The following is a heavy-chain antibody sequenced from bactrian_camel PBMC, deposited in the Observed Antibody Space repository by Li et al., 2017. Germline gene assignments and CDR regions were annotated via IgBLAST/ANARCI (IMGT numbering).Heavy chain of an antibody. CDR3: AADEMTGLRGRCPRNLAPPLFGF. V-gene: IGHV3S54*01. J-gene: IGHJ6*01. CDR1: RYRYSIRC. D-gene: IGHD1*01. Sequence: HVQLVESGGGSVQAGGSLRLSCVVSRYRYSIRCMGWFRQAPGKEREGVALIYTGGGSTYYADSVKGRFTISQDSAKNTLYLQMNSLKPEDTAMYYCAADEMTGLRGRCPRNLAPPLFGFWGQGTQVTVS. CDR2: IYTGGGST.